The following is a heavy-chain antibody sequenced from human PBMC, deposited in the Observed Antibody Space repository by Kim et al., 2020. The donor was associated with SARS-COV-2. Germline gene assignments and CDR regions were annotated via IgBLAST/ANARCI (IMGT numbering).Heavy chain of an antibody. CDR3: PRGTVHLGDP. V-gene: IGHV4-4*02. CDR2: ISHSGNT. Sequence: SETLSLTCAVSGGSSSSSHWWAWVRQPPGKRLEWIGEISHSGNTNYNPSLKSRVNISVDNSKNQFSLKLTSVTAADTAVYYCPRGTVHLGDPWGRGTLVTVP. CDR1: GGSSSSSHW. D-gene: IGHD4-17*01. J-gene: IGHJ5*02.